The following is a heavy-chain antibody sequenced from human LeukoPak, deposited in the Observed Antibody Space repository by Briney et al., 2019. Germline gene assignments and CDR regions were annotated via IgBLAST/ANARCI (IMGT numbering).Heavy chain of an antibody. D-gene: IGHD3-22*01. CDR2: IYYSGST. CDR3: ARLSGYSYYFDY. V-gene: IGHV4-39*01. Sequence: SETLSLTCTVSGGSISSSSYYWGWIRQPPGKGLEWIGSIYYSGSTYYNPSPKSRVTISVDTSKNQFSLKLSSVTAADTAVYYCARLSGYSYYFDYWGQGTLVTVSS. CDR1: GGSISSSSYY. J-gene: IGHJ4*02.